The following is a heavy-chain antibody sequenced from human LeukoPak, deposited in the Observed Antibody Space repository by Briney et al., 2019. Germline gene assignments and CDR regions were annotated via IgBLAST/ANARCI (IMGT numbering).Heavy chain of an antibody. CDR3: ARDCSGGSCSGY. J-gene: IGHJ4*02. V-gene: IGHV3-66*01. D-gene: IGHD2-15*01. CDR1: GFTVSSNY. Sequence: GGSLRLSCAASGFTVSSNYMSWVRQAPGKGLGWVSVIYSGGSTYYADSVKGRFTISRDNSKNTLYLQMNSLRAEDTAVYYCARDCSGGSCSGYWGQGTLVTVSS. CDR2: IYSGGST.